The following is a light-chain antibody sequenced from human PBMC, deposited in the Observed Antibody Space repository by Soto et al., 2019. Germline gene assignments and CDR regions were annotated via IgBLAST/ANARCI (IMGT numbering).Light chain of an antibody. J-gene: IGLJ2*01. Sequence: QSVLTQPTSASGTPGQRVSISCSGSGSSIGTNTVNWYRQLPGTAPKLLIYANNQRPSGVPDRFSGSKSGTSASLAISGLQSEDEAEYYCAAWDGSLNNVLFGGGTQLTVL. CDR3: AAWDGSLNNVL. CDR2: ANN. V-gene: IGLV1-44*01. CDR1: GSSIGTNT.